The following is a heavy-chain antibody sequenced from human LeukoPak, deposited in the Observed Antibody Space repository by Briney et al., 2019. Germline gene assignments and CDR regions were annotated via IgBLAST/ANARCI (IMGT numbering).Heavy chain of an antibody. CDR3: ATLRNPYDTGEDY. Sequence: SETLSLTCAVYGGSFSGYYWSWIRQPPGKGLEWIGEINHSGSTNYNPSLKSRVTISVDTSKNQFSLRLSSVTAADTAVYYCATLRNPYDTGEDYWGQGTLVTVSS. V-gene: IGHV4-34*01. J-gene: IGHJ4*02. CDR2: INHSGST. D-gene: IGHD3-22*01. CDR1: GGSFSGYY.